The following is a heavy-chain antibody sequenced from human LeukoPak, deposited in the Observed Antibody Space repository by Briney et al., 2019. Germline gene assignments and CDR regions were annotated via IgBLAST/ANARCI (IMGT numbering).Heavy chain of an antibody. D-gene: IGHD3-3*01. CDR2: INPAGRDT. CDR1: GFTFSDYW. Sequence: GGSLRLSCEGSGFTFSDYWMGWVRQAPGKGLEWVANINPAGRDTYYVDSVKGRFTISRDDAKDSLFLQMNSLRAEDTAVYYCVRWATSFDLWGQGTLVTVSS. V-gene: IGHV3-7*01. J-gene: IGHJ4*02. CDR3: VRWATSFDL.